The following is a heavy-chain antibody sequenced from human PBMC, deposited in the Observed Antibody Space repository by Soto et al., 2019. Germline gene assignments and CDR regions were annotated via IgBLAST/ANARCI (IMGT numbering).Heavy chain of an antibody. CDR2: INHSGST. D-gene: IGHD1-26*01. Sequence: KPSETLSLTCAVYGGSFSGYYWSWIRQPPGKGLEWIGEINHSGSTNYNPSLKSRVTISVDTSKNQFSLKLSSVTAADTAVYYCASIGSYRSFDYWGQGTLVTVSS. CDR1: GGSFSGYY. J-gene: IGHJ4*02. V-gene: IGHV4-34*01. CDR3: ASIGSYRSFDY.